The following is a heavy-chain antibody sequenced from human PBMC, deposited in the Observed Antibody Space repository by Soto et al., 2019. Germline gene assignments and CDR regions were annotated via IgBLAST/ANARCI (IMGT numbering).Heavy chain of an antibody. CDR2: ISYTGTT. D-gene: IGHD4-17*01. Sequence: PSETLSLTCTVSGSSISDEYHWTWIRQSPAKGLGWIGYISYTGTTYYNPSLQGRVSISADTSKNQFSLRMASVTAADTAVYYCARQPTVTTTRCFLDSWGQGSLVTVSS. V-gene: IGHV4-30-4*08. J-gene: IGHJ4*02. CDR3: ARQPTVTTTRCFLDS. CDR1: GSSISDEYH.